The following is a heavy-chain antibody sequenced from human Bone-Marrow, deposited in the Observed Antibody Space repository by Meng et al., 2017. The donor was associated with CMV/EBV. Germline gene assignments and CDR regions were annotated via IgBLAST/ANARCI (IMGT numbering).Heavy chain of an antibody. V-gene: IGHV3-74*01. CDR3: ARGEVSSYCGMDV. Sequence: GGSLRLSCSASGFTFSSYWMHWVRQAPGKGLVWVSRINSDGSSTSYAGSVKGRFTISRDNAKNTLYLQMNSLRAEDTAVYYCARGEVSSYCGMDVWGQGTTVTVSS. CDR1: GFTFSSYW. CDR2: INSDGSST. J-gene: IGHJ6*02.